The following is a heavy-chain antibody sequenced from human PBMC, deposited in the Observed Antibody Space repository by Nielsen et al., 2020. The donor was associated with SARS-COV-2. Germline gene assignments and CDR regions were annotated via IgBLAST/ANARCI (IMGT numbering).Heavy chain of an antibody. V-gene: IGHV3-23*01. CDR2: LSCSCGST. Sequence: GESLKISCAASGFTFSSYAMSWVRQSPGKGLEWVSALSCSCGSTYYADSVKGRFTISRDNSKNTLYLQMNSLRAEDTAVYYCAKDRPITIFFRPRYFDDWGQGTLVTVSS. CDR1: GFTFSSYA. D-gene: IGHD3-9*01. J-gene: IGHJ4*02. CDR3: AKDRPITIFFRPRYFDD.